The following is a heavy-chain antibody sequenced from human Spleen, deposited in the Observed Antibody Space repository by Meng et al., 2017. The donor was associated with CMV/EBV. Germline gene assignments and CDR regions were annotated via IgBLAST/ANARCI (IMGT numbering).Heavy chain of an antibody. D-gene: IGHD3-22*01. CDR1: GVSVSSSSYY. Sequence: SETLSLTCTVSGVSVSSSSYYWSWIRQPPGEGLEWIGYIYYTGSTNYIPSLRSRVTMSVDTSKNHFSLKLTSVTAADRAVYYCARVGDSSGYYYYFDYWGQGTLVTVSS. CDR3: ARVGDSSGYYYYFDY. V-gene: IGHV4-61*03. J-gene: IGHJ4*02. CDR2: IYYTGST.